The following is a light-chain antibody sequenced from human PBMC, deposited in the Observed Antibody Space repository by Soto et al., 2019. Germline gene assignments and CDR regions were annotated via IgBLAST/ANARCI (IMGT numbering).Light chain of an antibody. CDR3: QPSYSTPLT. CDR2: AAS. V-gene: IGKV1-39*01. Sequence: DIQMTQSPSSLSASVGDRVTITCRASQSISSYLNWYQQKPGKAPKLLIYAASSLQSGVPSRFSGSGSETDFTVTISGLQPEDFETYYCQPSYSTPLTLGGGTKVDI. CDR1: QSISSY. J-gene: IGKJ4*01.